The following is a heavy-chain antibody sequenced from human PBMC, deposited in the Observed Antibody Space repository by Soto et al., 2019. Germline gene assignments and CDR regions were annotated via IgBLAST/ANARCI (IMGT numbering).Heavy chain of an antibody. CDR3: ARNGTYSSSLSQYSGMDV. V-gene: IGHV1-69*01. D-gene: IGHD1-26*01. CDR1: GGTFDNFI. CDR2: IVPMLGTP. Sequence: QVQLVQSGAEVKEPGSSVRVSCKASGGTFDNFIMNWVRQTPGQGLEWMGGIVPMLGTPTYAEKFKGRVTISATGSTSTMYMAVTSLRSEXXXXXXCARNGTYSSSLSQYSGMDVWGQGTTVTVSS. J-gene: IGHJ6*02.